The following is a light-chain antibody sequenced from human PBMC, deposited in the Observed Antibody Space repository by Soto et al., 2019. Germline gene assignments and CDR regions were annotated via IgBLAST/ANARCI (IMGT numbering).Light chain of an antibody. CDR2: DVS. CDR3: HQRYNWPRVS. Sequence: VVTQSPGTLSLTPGERATLSCRASQSVSNSLAWYPQKPGQPPRLLIYDVSNRATGIPARFSGSGSGTDFTLTITSLEPEDFAVYFCHQRYNWPRVSFGQGRRLEI. CDR1: QSVSNS. V-gene: IGKV3-11*01. J-gene: IGKJ5*01.